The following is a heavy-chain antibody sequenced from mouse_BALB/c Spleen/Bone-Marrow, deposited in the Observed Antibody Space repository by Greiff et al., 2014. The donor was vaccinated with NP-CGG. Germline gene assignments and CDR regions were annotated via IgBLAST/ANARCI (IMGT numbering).Heavy chain of an antibody. D-gene: IGHD1-1*01. CDR2: ISNGGGST. CDR3: ARHGGSRGYYFDY. V-gene: IGHV5-12-2*01. CDR1: GFTFSSYT. J-gene: IGHJ2*01. Sequence: DVHLVESVGGLVQPGGSLKLSCAASGFTFSSYTMSWVRQTPEKRLEWVAYISNGGGSTYYPDTVKGRFTISRDNAKNTLYLQMSSLKSEDTAMYYCARHGGSRGYYFDYWGQGTTLTVSS.